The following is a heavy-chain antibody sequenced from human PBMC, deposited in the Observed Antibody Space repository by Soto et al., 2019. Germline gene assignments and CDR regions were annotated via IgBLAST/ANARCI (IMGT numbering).Heavy chain of an antibody. CDR2: IIPIFGTA. D-gene: IGHD6-13*01. Sequence: ASVKVSCKASGGTFSSYAISWVRQAPGQGLEWMGGIIPIFGTANYAQKFQGRVTITADESTSTAYMELSSLRSEDTAVYYCALSSSSLGEFDYWGQGTLVTVSS. V-gene: IGHV1-69*13. CDR1: GGTFSSYA. CDR3: ALSSSSLGEFDY. J-gene: IGHJ4*02.